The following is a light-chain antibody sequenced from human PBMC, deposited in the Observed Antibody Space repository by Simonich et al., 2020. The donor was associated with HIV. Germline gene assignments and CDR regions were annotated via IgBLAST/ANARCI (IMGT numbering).Light chain of an antibody. CDR3: QQYNDSPLT. CDR2: AAS. CDR1: QSLTNN. Sequence: EIVLTQSPGTLSLSPGERATLSCRASQSLTNNLAWYQQKPGQAPRLLIYAASTRATGIPARFSGTGSGTEFTLTISSMQSEDFALYYCQQYNDSPLTFGGGTKVEIK. V-gene: IGKV3-15*01. J-gene: IGKJ4*01.